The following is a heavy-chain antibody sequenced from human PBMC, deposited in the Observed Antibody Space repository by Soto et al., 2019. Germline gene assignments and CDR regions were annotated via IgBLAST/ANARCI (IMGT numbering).Heavy chain of an antibody. J-gene: IGHJ4*02. D-gene: IGHD6-13*01. V-gene: IGHV3-30-3*01. CDR1: GFTFSSYA. CDR3: ARDKVREAIAAAGSY. Sequence: GGSLRLSCAASGFTFSSYAMHWVRQAPGKGLEWVAVISYDGSNKYYADSVKGRFTISRDNSKNTLYLQMNSLRAEDTAVYYCARDKVREAIAAAGSYWGQGTLVTVSS. CDR2: ISYDGSNK.